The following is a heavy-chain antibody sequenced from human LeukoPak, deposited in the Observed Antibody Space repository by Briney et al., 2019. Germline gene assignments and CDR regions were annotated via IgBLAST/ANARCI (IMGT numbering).Heavy chain of an antibody. CDR3: ASGIAAAGRDLDY. CDR2: IYYSGST. Sequence: SETLSLTCTVAGGSMSSSSYYWVWIRQPPGKGLEWIGSIYYSGSTYYNPSLKSRVTISVDTSKNQFSLKLSSVTAADTAVYYSASGIAAAGRDLDYSGQGTLVTVSS. CDR1: GGSMSSSSYY. V-gene: IGHV4-39*01. D-gene: IGHD6-13*01. J-gene: IGHJ4*02.